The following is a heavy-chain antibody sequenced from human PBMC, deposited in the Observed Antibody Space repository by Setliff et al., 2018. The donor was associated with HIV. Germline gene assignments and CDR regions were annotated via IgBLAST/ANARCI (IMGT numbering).Heavy chain of an antibody. J-gene: IGHJ4*02. D-gene: IGHD2-21*01. V-gene: IGHV4-59*01. Sequence: SETLSLTCTVSGASISNYWWTWMRQPPGKELEYLGSIHHSGSTYYSPSLKSRVTISVDTSRIQFSLRLKYVTPADTAVYFCAKQPGGHSFFDSWGQGTLVTVSS. CDR3: AKQPGGHSFFDS. CDR1: GASISNYW. CDR2: IHHSGST.